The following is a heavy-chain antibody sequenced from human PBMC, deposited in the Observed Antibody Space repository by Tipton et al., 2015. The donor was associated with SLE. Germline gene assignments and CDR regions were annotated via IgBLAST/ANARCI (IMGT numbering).Heavy chain of an antibody. CDR2: IYYIGST. Sequence: LRLSCTVSGGSISRGGYYWTWIRQHPGRGLEWIGYIYYIGSTYYNPSLKSRVTISLDTSKTQFSLKLRSVTAADTAIYYCARGGYSSGWYGDYFVYCGQGTLVTVSS. CDR3: ARGGYSSGWYGDYFVY. CDR1: GGSISRGGYY. J-gene: IGHJ4*02. D-gene: IGHD6-19*01. V-gene: IGHV4-31*03.